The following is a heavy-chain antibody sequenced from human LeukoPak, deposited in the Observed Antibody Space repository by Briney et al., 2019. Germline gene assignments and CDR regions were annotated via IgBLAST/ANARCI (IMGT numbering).Heavy chain of an antibody. J-gene: IGHJ4*02. D-gene: IGHD3-10*01. CDR1: GFSFGNYR. V-gene: IGHV3-21*03. Sequence: GGSLRLSCEVSGFSFGNYRMNWVRQAPGKGLEWVSSISSTSSYIDYAESVKGRFTISRDNAKNSVYLERNTLRAEDTALYYCASGSTLDYWGQGTLVTVSS. CDR2: ISSTSSYI. CDR3: ASGSTLDY.